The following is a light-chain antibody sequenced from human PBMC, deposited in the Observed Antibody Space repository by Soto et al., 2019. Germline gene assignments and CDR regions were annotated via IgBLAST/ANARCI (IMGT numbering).Light chain of an antibody. CDR1: QGIGSW. Sequence: DIQMTQSPSSVSASVGDRVTITCRASQGIGSWLAWYQQKPGKAPKLLIYAASSLQSGVPSRFSGSGSGTYFTLPSGSRQAEDFATYYCQQANSFPWTFGQGTKVEIK. J-gene: IGKJ1*01. V-gene: IGKV1-12*01. CDR2: AAS. CDR3: QQANSFPWT.